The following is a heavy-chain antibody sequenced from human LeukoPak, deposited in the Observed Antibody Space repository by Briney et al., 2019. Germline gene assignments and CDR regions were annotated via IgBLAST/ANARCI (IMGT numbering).Heavy chain of an antibody. V-gene: IGHV4-61*02. J-gene: IGHJ4*02. CDR2: IYTSGST. Sequence: PSETLSLTCPVSGCSISSGRYYWSWIRQPAGKGLAWIGRIYTSGSTNYNPSLKRRVTISVDTSKNQFSLKLSSVTAADTAVYYCARDLDGGYSFDYWGQGPLVTVSS. CDR3: ARDLDGGYSFDY. CDR1: GCSISSGRYY. D-gene: IGHD2-21*01.